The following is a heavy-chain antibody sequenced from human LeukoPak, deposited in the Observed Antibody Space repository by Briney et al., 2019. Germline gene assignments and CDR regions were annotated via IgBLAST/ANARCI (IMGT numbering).Heavy chain of an antibody. D-gene: IGHD4-11*01. CDR1: GFTFSSYS. Sequence: PGGSLRLSCAASGFTFSSYSMNWVRQAPGKGLEWVSSISSSGSTIYYADSVRGRFTISRDNSKNTLYIQMNSLRAEDTSVYYCARDRRGDYRPAYFDYWGQGTLVTVSS. V-gene: IGHV3-48*01. CDR3: ARDRRGDYRPAYFDY. J-gene: IGHJ4*02. CDR2: ISSSGSTI.